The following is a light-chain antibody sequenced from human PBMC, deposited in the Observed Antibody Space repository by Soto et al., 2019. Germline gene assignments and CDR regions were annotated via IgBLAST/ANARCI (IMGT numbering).Light chain of an antibody. CDR3: QQCYVWPYP. V-gene: IGKV3-15*01. CDR2: DAS. Sequence: ETVMTQSPATLSVSPGERATLSCRASHSVSNRLAWYQQRPGQAPRLLIYDASYRVTGVEARCSGSGSGTEFTLTISSLQSEDFAVYYYQQCYVWPYPFGQGTKLEVK. J-gene: IGKJ2*01. CDR1: HSVSNR.